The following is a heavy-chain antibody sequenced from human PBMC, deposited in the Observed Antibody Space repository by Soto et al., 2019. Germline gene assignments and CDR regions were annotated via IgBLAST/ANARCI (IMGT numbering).Heavy chain of an antibody. V-gene: IGHV4-34*01. CDR2: IYYSGST. J-gene: IGHJ6*03. CDR3: ASSSTYDFWSGIDQYYMDV. D-gene: IGHD3-3*01. Sequence: SETLSLTCAVYGGSFSGYYWSWIRQPPGKGLEWIGDIYYSGSTNYNPSLKSRVTISVDTSKNQFSLKLSSVTAADTAVYYCASSSTYDFWSGIDQYYMDVWGKGTTVTVSS. CDR1: GGSFSGYY.